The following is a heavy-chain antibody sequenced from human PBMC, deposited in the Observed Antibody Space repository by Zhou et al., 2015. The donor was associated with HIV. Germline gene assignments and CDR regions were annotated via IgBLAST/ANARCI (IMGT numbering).Heavy chain of an antibody. J-gene: IGHJ5*01. Sequence: QVQLVQSGAEVKKPGSSVKVSCKASGGTFTSFAITWVRQAPGQGLEWVGGIIPILGTAKYAQKFQGRVTVVADKSTNTAYMELSSLRSEDTAMYYCARGQSHSNSFDYWGQGTLVTVSS. CDR1: GGTFTSFA. CDR2: IIPILGTA. V-gene: IGHV1-69*06. CDR3: ARGQSHSNSFDY.